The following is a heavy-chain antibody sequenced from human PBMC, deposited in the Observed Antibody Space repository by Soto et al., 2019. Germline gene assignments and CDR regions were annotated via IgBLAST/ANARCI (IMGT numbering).Heavy chain of an antibody. CDR3: ARDLGGGYYYYYGMDV. CDR1: GFTFSSYS. Sequence: TGGSLRLSCAASGFTFSSYSMNWVRQAPGKGLEWVSSISSSSSYIYYADSVKGRFTISRDNAKNSLYLQMNSLRAEDTAVYYCARDLGGGYYYYYGMDVWGQGTTVTVSS. D-gene: IGHD2-15*01. CDR2: ISSSSSYI. V-gene: IGHV3-21*01. J-gene: IGHJ6*02.